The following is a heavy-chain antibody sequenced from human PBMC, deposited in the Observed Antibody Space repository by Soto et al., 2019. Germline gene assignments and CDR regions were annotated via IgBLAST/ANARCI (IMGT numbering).Heavy chain of an antibody. Sequence: QVQLVQSGAEVKKPGSSVKVSCKASGGIFSTYAISWLRQAPGQGLEWMGGIIPIFGTPNYAQRFQGRVTITADESTSTAYMERSRLRSEYTAVYYCARDRDDYGSGNYYNRIDFWGQGTLVTVSS. CDR1: GGIFSTYA. V-gene: IGHV1-69*01. D-gene: IGHD3-10*01. CDR2: IIPIFGTP. CDR3: ARDRDDYGSGNYYNRIDF. J-gene: IGHJ4*02.